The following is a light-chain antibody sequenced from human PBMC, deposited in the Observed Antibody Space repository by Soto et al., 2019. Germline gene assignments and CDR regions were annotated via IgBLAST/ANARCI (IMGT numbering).Light chain of an antibody. CDR1: SSDIGSYDY. J-gene: IGLJ1*01. CDR2: EVT. Sequence: QSVLTQPASVSGSPGQSITISCTVTSSDIGSYDYVSWYQQHPGKAPNLIIYEVTDRPSGVSNRFSGSKSGNTASLTISGLQAEDEADYYCSSFTSTSTRLFGSGTKVTAL. CDR3: SSFTSTSTRL. V-gene: IGLV2-14*01.